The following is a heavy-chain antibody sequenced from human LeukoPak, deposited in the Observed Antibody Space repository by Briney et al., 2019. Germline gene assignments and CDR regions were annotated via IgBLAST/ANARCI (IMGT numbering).Heavy chain of an antibody. V-gene: IGHV3-21*01. D-gene: IGHD3-10*01. CDR3: ARPLYGSGGSSFDY. J-gene: IGHJ4*02. CDR2: LTSSRGSM. CDR1: GFTFSSYA. Sequence: PGGSLRLSCAASGFTFSSYAMSWVRQAPGKGLEWVSSLTSSRGSMYYADSVKGRFTISRDNAKNSLHLQMNSLRAEDTAVYYCARPLYGSGGSSFDYWGQGTLVTVSS.